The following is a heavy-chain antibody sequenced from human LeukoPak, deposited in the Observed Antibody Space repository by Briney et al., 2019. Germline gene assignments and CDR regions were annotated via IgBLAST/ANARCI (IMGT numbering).Heavy chain of an antibody. D-gene: IGHD7-27*01. J-gene: IGHJ5*02. V-gene: IGHV4-39*01. Sequence: SETLSLTCTVSGASISNTGYYWGWIRQPPGKGLEWIGNIYHSGSTYYSPSLKSRVTLSVDTSKNQFSLKLNSVTAADTAVYYCAGLLNGGASHWFDPWGQGTLVTVSS. CDR3: AGLLNGGASHWFDP. CDR2: IYHSGST. CDR1: GASISNTGYY.